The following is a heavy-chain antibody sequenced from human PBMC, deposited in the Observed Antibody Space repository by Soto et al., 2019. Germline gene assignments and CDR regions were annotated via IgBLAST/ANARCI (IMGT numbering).Heavy chain of an antibody. CDR1: GYSFSDYY. V-gene: IGHV3-11*04. Sequence: PGGSLRLSCAASGYSFSDYYMSWIRQAPGKGLEWISYIDTSGTKIYYADSVKGRFTITRDNAKNSLSLQMNSLRAEDTAVYYYARSESNSWHNFNYWGQGTLVTVSS. J-gene: IGHJ4*02. D-gene: IGHD4-4*01. CDR2: IDTSGTKI. CDR3: ARSESNSWHNFNY.